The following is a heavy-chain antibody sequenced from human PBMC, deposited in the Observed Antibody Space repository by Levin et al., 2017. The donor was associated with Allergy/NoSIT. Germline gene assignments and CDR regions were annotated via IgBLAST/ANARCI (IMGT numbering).Heavy chain of an antibody. D-gene: IGHD2-2*03. J-gene: IGHJ4*02. V-gene: IGHV4-31*03. CDR3: AREDGSTFDF. Sequence: SETLSLTCTVSGGSISGGGYHWTWFRQHPEKGLKWIGYIYYSGSTFYNPSLKSRLMISVDTSKNQFSLNVSSVTAADTAVYYCAREDGSTFDFWGQGALVTVAS. CDR2: IYYSGST. CDR1: GGSISGGGYH.